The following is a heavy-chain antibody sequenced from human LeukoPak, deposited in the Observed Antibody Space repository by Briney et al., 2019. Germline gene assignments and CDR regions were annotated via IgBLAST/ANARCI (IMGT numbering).Heavy chain of an antibody. J-gene: IGHJ4*02. D-gene: IGHD4-17*01. Sequence: SETLSLTCAVSGGSISSGGYSWSWIRQPPGKGLEWIGYIYHSGSTYYNPSLKSRVTISVDRSKNQFSLKLSSVTAADTAVYYCASSLYGDYYFVYWGQGTLVTVSS. CDR2: IYHSGST. V-gene: IGHV4-30-2*01. CDR3: ASSLYGDYYFVY. CDR1: GGSISSGGYS.